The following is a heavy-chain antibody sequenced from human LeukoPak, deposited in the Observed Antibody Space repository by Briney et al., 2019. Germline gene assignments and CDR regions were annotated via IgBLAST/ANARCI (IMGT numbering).Heavy chain of an antibody. J-gene: IGHJ3*02. D-gene: IGHD3-3*01. CDR1: GFTFSDYW. CDR3: ARGFTIFGVVNDAFDI. V-gene: IGHV3-74*01. CDR2: IDSDGSST. Sequence: GGSRRLSCAASGFTFSDYWMHWVRQAPGKGLVWVSRIDSDGSSTSNADSVKGRFTISRDNAKNTVYLQMNSLRAEDTAVYYCARGFTIFGVVNDAFDIWGQGTMATVSS.